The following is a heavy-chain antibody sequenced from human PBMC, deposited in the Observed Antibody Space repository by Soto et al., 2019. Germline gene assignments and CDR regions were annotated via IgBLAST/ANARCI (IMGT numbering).Heavy chain of an antibody. Sequence: GGSLRLSCAASGFTFSNAWMSWVRQAPGKGLEWVGRIKSKTDGGTTDYAAPVKGRFTISRDDSKNTLYLQMNSLKTEDTAVYYCTTVGTGYYYYYMDVWGKGTTGTVSS. CDR1: GFTFSNAW. CDR2: IKSKTDGGTT. V-gene: IGHV3-15*01. CDR3: TTVGTGYYYYYMDV. D-gene: IGHD3-10*01. J-gene: IGHJ6*03.